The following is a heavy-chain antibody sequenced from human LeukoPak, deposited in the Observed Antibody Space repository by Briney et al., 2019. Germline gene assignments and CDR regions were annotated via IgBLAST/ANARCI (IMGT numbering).Heavy chain of an antibody. V-gene: IGHV3-7*01. CDR3: ARDSQGDDYFLVSTY. CDR2: IKQDGSEK. CDR1: GFTFSSYW. Sequence: PGGSLTLSCAASGFTFSSYWMSWVRQAPGKGLEWVANIKQDGSEKYYVDSVKGRFTISRDNAKNSLYLQMNSLRAEDTAVYYCARDSQGDDYFLVSTYWGQGTMVTVSS. D-gene: IGHD5-12*01. J-gene: IGHJ4*02.